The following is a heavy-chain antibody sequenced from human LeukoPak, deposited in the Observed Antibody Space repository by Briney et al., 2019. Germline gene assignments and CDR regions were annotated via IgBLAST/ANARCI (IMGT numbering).Heavy chain of an antibody. J-gene: IGHJ3*02. CDR1: GGSFSGYY. CDR2: INHSGST. V-gene: IGHV4-34*01. D-gene: IGHD1-26*01. Sequence: SETLSLTCAVYGGSFSGYYWSWIRQPPGKGLEWIGEINHSGSTNYNPSLKSRVTISVDTSKNQFSLKLSSVTAADTAVYYCARELSGSYHHDAFDIWGQGTMVTVSS. CDR3: ARELSGSYHHDAFDI.